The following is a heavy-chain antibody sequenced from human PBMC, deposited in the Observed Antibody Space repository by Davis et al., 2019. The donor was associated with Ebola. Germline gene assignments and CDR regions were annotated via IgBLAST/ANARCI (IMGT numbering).Heavy chain of an antibody. Sequence: ASVKVSCKASGYTFTNYYMHWVRQAPGQGLEWMGIINPSGGSTSYAQKFQGRVTMTRDTSTSTVYMDLSSLRSEDTAVYYCARKGVEMATPDYWGQGTLVTVSS. D-gene: IGHD5-24*01. CDR1: GYTFTNYY. V-gene: IGHV1-46*01. CDR2: INPSGGST. J-gene: IGHJ4*02. CDR3: ARKGVEMATPDY.